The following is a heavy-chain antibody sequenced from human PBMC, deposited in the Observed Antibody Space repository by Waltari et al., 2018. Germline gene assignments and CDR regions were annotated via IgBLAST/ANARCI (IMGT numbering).Heavy chain of an antibody. CDR1: GGSFSGYY. CDR3: ARRLKYCSSTSCYALGRYDY. V-gene: IGHV4-34*01. Sequence: QVQLPQWGAGLLKPSETLSLTCAVYGGSFSGYYWSWIRQPPGKGLEWIGEINHSGSTNYNPSLKSRVTISVDTSKNQFSLKLSSVTAADTAVYYCARRLKYCSSTSCYALGRYDYWGQGTLVTVSS. D-gene: IGHD2-2*01. CDR2: INHSGST. J-gene: IGHJ4*02.